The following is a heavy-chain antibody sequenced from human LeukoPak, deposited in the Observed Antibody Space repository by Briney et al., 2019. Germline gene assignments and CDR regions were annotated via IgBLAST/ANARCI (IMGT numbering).Heavy chain of an antibody. CDR1: GFTFSSYG. D-gene: IGHD4-17*01. CDR3: AKGRRRGVTNAFDI. CDR2: ISYDGSNK. J-gene: IGHJ3*02. V-gene: IGHV3-30*18. Sequence: PGGSLRLSCAASGFTFSSYGMHWVRQAPGKGLEWVAVISYDGSNKYYADSVKGRFTISRDNSKNTLYLQMNSLRAEDTAVYYCAKGRRRGVTNAFDIWGQGTMVTVSS.